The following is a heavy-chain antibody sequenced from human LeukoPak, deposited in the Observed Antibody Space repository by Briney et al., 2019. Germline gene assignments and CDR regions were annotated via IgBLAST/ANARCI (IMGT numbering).Heavy chain of an antibody. D-gene: IGHD1-14*01. V-gene: IGHV4-59*01. Sequence: PSETLSLTCTVSGGSISSYYRSWIRQPPGKGLEWIGYIYNSGSTNFNPSLKSRVTISVDTSKNQFSLKMTSVTAADTAVYYCARTNRYAGGDRHFDYWGQGTLVTVSS. J-gene: IGHJ4*02. CDR2: IYNSGST. CDR1: GGSISSYY. CDR3: ARTNRYAGGDRHFDY.